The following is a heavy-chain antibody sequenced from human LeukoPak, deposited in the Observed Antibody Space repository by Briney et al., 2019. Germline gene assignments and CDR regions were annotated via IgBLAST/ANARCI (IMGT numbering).Heavy chain of an antibody. D-gene: IGHD3-22*01. CDR1: GFSFSSYA. J-gene: IGHJ4*02. CDR2: IYSGGIT. CDR3: ARYYYDSSGYPYYFDY. V-gene: IGHV3-53*01. Sequence: GGSLRLSCAASGFSFSSYAINWVRQAPGKGLEWVSLIYSGGITYYADSVKGRFTISRDNSKNTVYLQMNSLRAEDTAVYYCARYYYDSSGYPYYFDYWGQGILVTVSS.